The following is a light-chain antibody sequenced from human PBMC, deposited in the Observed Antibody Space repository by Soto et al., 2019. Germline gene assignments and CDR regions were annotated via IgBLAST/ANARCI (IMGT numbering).Light chain of an antibody. J-gene: IGLJ1*01. CDR1: STDVGDSNH. CDR3: NSQTTSGIRV. CDR2: EVS. V-gene: IGLV2-14*01. Sequence: QSALTQPASVSGSPGQSITISCTGTSTDVGDSNHVSWYQHHPGKGPKLIIYEVSYRPSGVSNRFSGSKSAYTASLTISGLQAEDEADYYCNSQTTSGIRVFGTGTKLTVL.